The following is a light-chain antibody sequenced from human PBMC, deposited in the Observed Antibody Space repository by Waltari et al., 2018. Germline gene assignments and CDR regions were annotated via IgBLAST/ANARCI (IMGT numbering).Light chain of an antibody. Sequence: QSALTQPPSASGSPGQSVTISCTGTSSDVGYYNYVSWYQQHPGKAPKLLMFEVSKRFSGVPDRFSGSKSANTASLTVSGLQAEDEADYYCSSYAGNNIYVFGTGTTVTVL. CDR2: EVS. V-gene: IGLV2-8*01. J-gene: IGLJ1*01. CDR1: SSDVGYYNY. CDR3: SSYAGNNIYV.